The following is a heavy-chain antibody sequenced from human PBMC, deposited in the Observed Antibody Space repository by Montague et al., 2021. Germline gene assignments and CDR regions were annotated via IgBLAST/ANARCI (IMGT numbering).Heavy chain of an antibody. Sequence: SLILSCAASGFSFSSLWMHWVRQAPGKGLVWVSQITSDGSDTNYADSVKGRFTISRDNAKSTLYLQMNSLRDEDTAVYYCVRDRPTAWFDSWGQGTLVTVSS. CDR2: ITSDGSDT. CDR3: VRDRPTAWFDS. D-gene: IGHD5-18*01. CDR1: GFSFSSLW. V-gene: IGHV3-74*01. J-gene: IGHJ5*01.